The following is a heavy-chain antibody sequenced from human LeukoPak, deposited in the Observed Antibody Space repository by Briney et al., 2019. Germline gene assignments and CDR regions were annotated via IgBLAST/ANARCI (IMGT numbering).Heavy chain of an antibody. CDR2: VSYDGSKQ. CDR3: AKAEWELNFDY. CDR1: GFTFSTYA. Sequence: GGSLRLSCEASGFTFSTYAMHWVRQAPGKGLEWVAVVSYDGSKQYYADSVKGRFTISRDNSKNTLYLQMNSLRAEDTAVYYCAKAEWELNFDYWGQGTLVTVSS. D-gene: IGHD1-26*01. V-gene: IGHV3-30-3*01. J-gene: IGHJ4*02.